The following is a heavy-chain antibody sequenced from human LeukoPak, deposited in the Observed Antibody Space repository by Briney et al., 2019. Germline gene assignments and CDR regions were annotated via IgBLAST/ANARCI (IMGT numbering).Heavy chain of an antibody. J-gene: IGHJ4*02. CDR1: GFTFSSYG. CDR3: AKDLLYSDVWGSYRPNPLDY. Sequence: PGGSLRLSCAASGFTFSSYGMHWVRQAPGKGLEWVAVISYDGSNKYYADSVKGRFTISRDNSKNTLYLQMNSLRAEDTAVYYCAKDLLYSDVWGSYRPNPLDYWGQGTLVTVSS. D-gene: IGHD3-16*02. CDR2: ISYDGSNK. V-gene: IGHV3-30*18.